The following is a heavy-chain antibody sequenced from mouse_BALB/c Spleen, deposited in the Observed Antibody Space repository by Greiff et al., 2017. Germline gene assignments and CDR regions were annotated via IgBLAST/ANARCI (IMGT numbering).Heavy chain of an antibody. V-gene: IGHV5-9-4*01. Sequence: EVKLMESGGGLVKPGGSLKLSCAASGFTFSSYAMSWVRQSPEKRLEWVAEISSGGSYTYYPDTVTGRFTISRDNAKNTLYLEMSSLRSEDTAMYYCARGYYGSSFFDYWGQGTTLTVSS. CDR3: ARGYYGSSFFDY. D-gene: IGHD1-1*01. CDR1: GFTFSSYA. CDR2: ISSGGSYT. J-gene: IGHJ2*01.